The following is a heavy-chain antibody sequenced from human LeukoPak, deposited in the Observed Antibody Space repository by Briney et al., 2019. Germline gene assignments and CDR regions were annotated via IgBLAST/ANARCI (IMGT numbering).Heavy chain of an antibody. CDR1: GGSISSYY. Sequence: PSETLSLTCTVSGGSISSYYWSWIRQPPGKGLEWIGYIYYSGSTNYNPSLKSRVTISVDTSKNQFSLKLSSVTAADTAVYYCARATLLWFGEFDYWGQGTLVTVSS. V-gene: IGHV4-59*01. D-gene: IGHD3-10*01. J-gene: IGHJ4*02. CDR2: IYYSGST. CDR3: ARATLLWFGEFDY.